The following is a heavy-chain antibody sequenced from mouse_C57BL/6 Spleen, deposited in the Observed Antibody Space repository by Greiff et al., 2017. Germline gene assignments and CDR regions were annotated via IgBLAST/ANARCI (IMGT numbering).Heavy chain of an antibody. CDR3: ARGGYYGSSHWYFDV. V-gene: IGHV1-66*01. CDR1: GYSFTSYY. Sequence: VQLQQSGPELVKPGASVKISCKASGYSFTSYYIHWVKQRPGQGLEWIGWIYPGSGNTKYNEKFKGKATLTADTSSSTAYMQLSSLTSEDSAVYSCARGGYYGSSHWYFDVWGTGTTVTVSS. CDR2: IYPGSGNT. D-gene: IGHD1-1*01. J-gene: IGHJ1*03.